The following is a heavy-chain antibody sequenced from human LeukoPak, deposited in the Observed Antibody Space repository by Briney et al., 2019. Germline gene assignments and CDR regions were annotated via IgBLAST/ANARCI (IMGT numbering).Heavy chain of an antibody. Sequence: GRSLRLSCAASGFTFSSYGMHWVRQAPGKGLEWVAVISYDGSNKYYADSVKGRFTISRDNSKNTLYLQMNSLRAEDTAVYYCAKDGRRHKTSSGYYYYWGQGTLVTVSS. V-gene: IGHV3-30*18. J-gene: IGHJ4*02. CDR2: ISYDGSNK. CDR3: AKDGRRHKTSSGYYYY. CDR1: GFTFSSYG. D-gene: IGHD3-22*01.